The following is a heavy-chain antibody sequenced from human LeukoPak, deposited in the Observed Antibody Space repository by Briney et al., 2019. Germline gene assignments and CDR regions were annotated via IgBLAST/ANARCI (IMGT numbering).Heavy chain of an antibody. Sequence: PGGSLRLSCAASGFTFSSYSMTWVRQAPGKGLEWVSYISSSSSTIYYADSVKGRFTISRDNAKNSLYLQMNSLRAEDTAVYYCARGIAAFPRGPDSGGKGPLVTVSS. CDR1: GFTFSSYS. CDR2: ISSSSSTI. CDR3: ARGIAAFPRGPDS. D-gene: IGHD6-13*01. J-gene: IGHJ4*02. V-gene: IGHV3-48*01.